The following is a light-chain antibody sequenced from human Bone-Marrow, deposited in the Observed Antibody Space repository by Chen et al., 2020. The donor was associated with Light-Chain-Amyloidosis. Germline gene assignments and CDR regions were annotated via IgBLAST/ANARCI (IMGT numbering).Light chain of an antibody. CDR1: SSDVGSYNL. Sequence: SALTQPASVSGSPGQSIPISCTGTSSDVGSYNLVSWYQQHPGKAPKLMIYEGSKRPSGVSKRFSGSKSGNTASLTISGLQAEDEADYYCCSYAGSSSLVFGGGTKLTVL. CDR2: EGS. CDR3: CSYAGSSSLV. V-gene: IGLV2-23*01. J-gene: IGLJ3*02.